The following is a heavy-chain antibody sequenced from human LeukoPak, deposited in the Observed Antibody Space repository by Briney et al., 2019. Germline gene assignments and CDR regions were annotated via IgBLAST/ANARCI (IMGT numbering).Heavy chain of an antibody. Sequence: ASVKVSCKASGGTFSSYAISWVRQAPGQGLEWMGRIIPIFGTANYAQKFQGRVTITADKSTSTAYMELSSLRSEDTAVYYCARDRGYSYGYSYYYYYMDVWGKGTRSPSP. CDR1: GGTFSSYA. J-gene: IGHJ6*03. CDR3: ARDRGYSYGYSYYYYYMDV. CDR2: IIPIFGTA. V-gene: IGHV1-69*06. D-gene: IGHD5-18*01.